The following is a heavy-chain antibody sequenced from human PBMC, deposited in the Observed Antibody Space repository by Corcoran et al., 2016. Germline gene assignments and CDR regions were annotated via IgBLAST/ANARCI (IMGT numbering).Heavy chain of an antibody. CDR2: INPNSGGT. CDR1: GYTFTGYY. D-gene: IGHD6-13*01. V-gene: IGHV1-2*02. Sequence: QVQLVRSGAEVKKPGASVKVSCKASGYTFTGYYMHWVRQAPGQGLEWMGWINPNSGGTNYAQKFQGRATMTRDTSISTAYMELSRLRSDDTAVYYCARETLAAAGTFDYWGQGTLVTVSS. CDR3: ARETLAAAGTFDY. J-gene: IGHJ4*02.